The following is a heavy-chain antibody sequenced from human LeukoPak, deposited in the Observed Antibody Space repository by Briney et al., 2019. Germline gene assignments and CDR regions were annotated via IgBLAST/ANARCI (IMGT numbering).Heavy chain of an antibody. CDR1: GFTFDDYA. V-gene: IGHV3-9*01. CDR3: AKGRMIVVVTYFDY. CDR2: ISWNSGSI. Sequence: GGSLRLSWAASGFTFDDYAMHWVRQAPGKGLEWVSGISWNSGSIGYADSVKGRFTISRDNAKNSLYLQMNSLRAEDTALYYCAKGRMIVVVTYFDYWGQGTLVTVSS. J-gene: IGHJ4*02. D-gene: IGHD3-22*01.